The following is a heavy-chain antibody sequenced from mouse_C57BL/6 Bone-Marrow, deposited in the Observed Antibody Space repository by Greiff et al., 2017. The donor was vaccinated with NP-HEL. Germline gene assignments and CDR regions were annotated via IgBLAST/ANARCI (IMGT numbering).Heavy chain of an antibody. CDR1: GYSITSGYY. D-gene: IGHD2-3*01. CDR3: AREWLLLFAY. Sequence: EVQLVESGPGLVKPSQSLSLTCSVTGYSITSGYYWTWIRQFPGNNLEWMGYISYDGRNNYNPSPKNRISITRDTSKNQFFLKLNSVTTEDTATDYCAREWLLLFAYWGQGTLVTVSA. V-gene: IGHV3-6*01. J-gene: IGHJ3*01. CDR2: ISYDGRN.